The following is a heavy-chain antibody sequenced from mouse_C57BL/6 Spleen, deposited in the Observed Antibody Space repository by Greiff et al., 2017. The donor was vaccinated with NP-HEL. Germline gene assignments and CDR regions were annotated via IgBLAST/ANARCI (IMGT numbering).Heavy chain of an antibody. CDR3: ARSQLGRRDYAMDY. V-gene: IGHV1-55*01. D-gene: IGHD4-1*02. Sequence: QVQLQQPGAELVKPGASVKMSCKASGYTFTSYWITWVKQRPGQGLEWIGDIYPGSGSTNYNEKFKSKATLTVDTSSSTAYMQLSSLTSEDSAVYYCARSQLGRRDYAMDYWGQGTSVTVSS. J-gene: IGHJ4*01. CDR1: GYTFTSYW. CDR2: IYPGSGST.